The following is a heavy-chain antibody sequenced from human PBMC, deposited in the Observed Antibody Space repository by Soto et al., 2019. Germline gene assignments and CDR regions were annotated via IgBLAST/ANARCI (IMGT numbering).Heavy chain of an antibody. V-gene: IGHV4-34*11. CDR2: IFYSGST. CDR1: GGSFSPYF. Sequence: QVQLQQWGAGLLKPSETLSLTCAVYGGSFSPYFWSWIRQPPGKGLEWIGYIFYSGSTYYIPFLRSRVTIPADTSENQFSLNLSSVTAADTAVYFCARGYRQSGYSSSWVFDYWGQGTLVNVSS. CDR3: ARGYRQSGYSSSWVFDY. J-gene: IGHJ4*02. D-gene: IGHD6-13*01.